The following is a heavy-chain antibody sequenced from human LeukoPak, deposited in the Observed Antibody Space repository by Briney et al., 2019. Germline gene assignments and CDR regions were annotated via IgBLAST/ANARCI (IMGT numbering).Heavy chain of an antibody. J-gene: IGHJ3*02. CDR3: AREGLAAAGFRGSVDAFDI. CDR1: GFTFSSYA. Sequence: QPGRSLRLSCAASGFTFSSYAMHWVRQAPGKGLEWVAVISYGGSNKYYADSVKGRFTISRDNSKNTLYLQMNSLRAEDTAVYYCAREGLAAAGFRGSVDAFDIWGQGTMVTVSS. V-gene: IGHV3-30-3*01. CDR2: ISYGGSNK. D-gene: IGHD6-13*01.